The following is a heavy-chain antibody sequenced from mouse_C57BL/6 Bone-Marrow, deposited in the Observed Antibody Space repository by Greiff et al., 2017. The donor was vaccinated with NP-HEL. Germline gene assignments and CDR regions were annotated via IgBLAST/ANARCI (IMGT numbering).Heavy chain of an antibody. V-gene: IGHV5-17*01. D-gene: IGHD2-4*01. Sequence: EVKLMESGGGLVKPGGSLKLSCAASGFTFSDYGMHWVRQAPEKGLEWVAYISSGSSTIYYADTVKGRFTISRDNAKNTLFLQMTSLRSEDTAMYYCGRAYYDWYFDVWGTGTTVTVSS. CDR2: ISSGSSTI. CDR1: GFTFSDYG. CDR3: GRAYYDWYFDV. J-gene: IGHJ1*03.